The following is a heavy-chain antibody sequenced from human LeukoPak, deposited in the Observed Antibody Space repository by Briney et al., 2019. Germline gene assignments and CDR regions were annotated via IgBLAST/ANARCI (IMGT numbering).Heavy chain of an antibody. V-gene: IGHV3-53*01. CDR1: GFTVSSNY. Sequence: GGSLRLSCAASGFTVSSNYMSWVRQAPGKGLEWVSVIYSGGSTYYADSVKGRFTISRDSSKNTLYLQMNSLRAEDTAVYYCARDRDNVAGTRGYFDYWGQGTLVTVSS. D-gene: IGHD6-19*01. CDR3: ARDRDNVAGTRGYFDY. J-gene: IGHJ4*02. CDR2: IYSGGST.